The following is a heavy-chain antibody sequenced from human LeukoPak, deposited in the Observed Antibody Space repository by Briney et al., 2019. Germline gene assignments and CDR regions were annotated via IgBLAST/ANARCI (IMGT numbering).Heavy chain of an antibody. V-gene: IGHV4-34*01. CDR1: GITLSNYA. CDR3: ARGLRIAAAGTRYFQH. D-gene: IGHD6-13*01. Sequence: PGGSLRLSCTASGITLSNYAMTWVRQPPGKGLEWIGEINHSGSTNYNPSLKSRVTISVDTSKNQFSLKLSSVTAADTAVYYCARGLRIAAAGTRYFQHWGQGTLVTVSS. CDR2: INHSGST. J-gene: IGHJ1*01.